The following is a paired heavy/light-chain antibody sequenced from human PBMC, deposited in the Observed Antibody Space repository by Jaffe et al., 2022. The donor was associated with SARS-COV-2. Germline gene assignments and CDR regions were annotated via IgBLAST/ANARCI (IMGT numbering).Light chain of an antibody. CDR1: QSVSSY. Sequence: EIVLTQSPATLSLSPGERATLSCRASQSVSSYLAWYQQKPGQAPRLLIYDASNRATGIPARFSGSGSGTDFTLTISSLEPEDFAVYYCQQRSNWGYTFGQGTKLEIK. J-gene: IGKJ2*01. CDR2: DAS. V-gene: IGKV3-11*01. CDR3: QQRSNWGYT.
Heavy chain of an antibody. Sequence: QVQLVESGGGVVQPGRSLRLSCAASGFTFSSYAMHWVRQAPGKGLEWVAVISYDGSNKYYADSVKGRFTISRDNSKNTLYLQMNSLRAEDTAVYYCARGSIFGVVIISEFDYWGQGTLVTVSS. D-gene: IGHD3-3*01. CDR3: ARGSIFGVVIISEFDY. J-gene: IGHJ4*02. CDR2: ISYDGSNK. CDR1: GFTFSSYA. V-gene: IGHV3-30-3*01.